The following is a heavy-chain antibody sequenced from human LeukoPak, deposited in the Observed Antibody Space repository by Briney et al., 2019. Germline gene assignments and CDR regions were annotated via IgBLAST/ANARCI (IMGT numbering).Heavy chain of an antibody. CDR2: ICDNGHT. CDR3: ATGRDPYKTGH. D-gene: IGHD3-10*01. J-gene: IGHJ4*02. Sequence: SETLTLTCTFSGGSFSPAHWSWIRQPPGKGLEWIGVICDNGHTDYNPSLKSRVTISVDTSKRQFSLKLSSLAAADTAVYYCATGRDPYKTGHWGQGTLVTVSS. CDR1: GGSFSPAH. V-gene: IGHV4-59*01.